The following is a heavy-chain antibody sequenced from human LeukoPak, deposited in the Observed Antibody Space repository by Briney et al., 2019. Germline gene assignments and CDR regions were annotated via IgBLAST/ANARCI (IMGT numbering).Heavy chain of an antibody. CDR3: ARDGYYYGSGSRNWFDP. CDR1: GFTFSSYA. D-gene: IGHD3-10*01. V-gene: IGHV3-23*01. J-gene: IGHJ5*02. CDR2: ISGSGRST. Sequence: GGSLRLSCAASGFTFSSYAMSWVRQAPGKGLEWVSAISGSGRSTYYADSVKGRFTISRDNSKNTLYLQMNSLRAEDTAVYYCARDGYYYGSGSRNWFDPWGQGTLVTVSS.